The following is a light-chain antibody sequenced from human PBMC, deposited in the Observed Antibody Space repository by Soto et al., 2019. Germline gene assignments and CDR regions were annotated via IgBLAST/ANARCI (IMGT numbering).Light chain of an antibody. Sequence: EIVLTQSPATLSLSPGERATLSCRASKSVCSYLAWYQQKPGQAPRLLIYDASSRATGIPARFSGSGSGTDFTLTIISLEPEDFALYYCQHRSNWPPAITFGQGTRLEIK. CDR2: DAS. CDR1: KSVCSY. CDR3: QHRSNWPPAIT. J-gene: IGKJ5*01. V-gene: IGKV3-11*01.